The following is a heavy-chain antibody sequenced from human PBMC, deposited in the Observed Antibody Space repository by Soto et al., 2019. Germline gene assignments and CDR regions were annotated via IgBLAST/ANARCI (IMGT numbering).Heavy chain of an antibody. V-gene: IGHV1-69*01. Sequence: QVQLVQSGAEVKRPRSSVKVSCKSSGGTFSKYAITWVRQAPGQGLEWMGGIIPIFATAKYAQKFQGRVSITADESTSTAHIELSSLRSEDTAVYYCARVETYLGVWCQGTTVTVSS. CDR1: GGTFSKYA. CDR3: ARVETYLGV. CDR2: IIPIFATA. D-gene: IGHD3-16*01. J-gene: IGHJ6*02.